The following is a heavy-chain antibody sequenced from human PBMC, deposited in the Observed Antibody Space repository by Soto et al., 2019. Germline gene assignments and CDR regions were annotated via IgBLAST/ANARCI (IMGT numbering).Heavy chain of an antibody. V-gene: IGHV3-23*01. D-gene: IGHD1-20*01. J-gene: IGHJ3*02. CDR3: AKDQVITDAPDALDI. CDR1: GFAFSSYA. Sequence: GGSLRLSCAASGFAFSSYAMSWVRQAPGKGLEWVSAISGSGGSTYYADSVKGRFTISRDNSKNTLYLQMNSLRAEDTAVYYCAKDQVITDAPDALDIWGQGTMVTVSS. CDR2: ISGSGGST.